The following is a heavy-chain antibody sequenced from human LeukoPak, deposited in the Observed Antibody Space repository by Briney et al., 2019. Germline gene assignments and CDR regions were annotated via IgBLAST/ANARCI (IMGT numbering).Heavy chain of an antibody. V-gene: IGHV4-39*01. J-gene: IGHJ4*02. CDR3: ARIDSSGYYSDY. CDR2: IYYSGST. CDR1: GASISSNSYY. Sequence: PSETLSLTCTVSGASISSNSYYWGWIRQPPGRGLEWIGSIYYSGSTYYNPSLKSRVTISVDTSKNQFSLKLSSVTAADTAVYYCARIDSSGYYSDYWGQGTLVTVSS. D-gene: IGHD3-22*01.